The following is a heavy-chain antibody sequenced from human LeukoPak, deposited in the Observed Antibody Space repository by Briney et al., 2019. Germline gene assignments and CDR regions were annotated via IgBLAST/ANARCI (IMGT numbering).Heavy chain of an antibody. Sequence: ASVKVSCNASGYTFSSYGISWGRQAPGQRLKWLGGISPVFGTTTYAQKFQAKVTMTADKSTNTAYLEISSLTSDDTAVYYCARCSPGDSSNFYAVLQYWGQGTQVTVST. CDR1: GYTFSSYG. CDR3: ARCSPGDSSNFYAVLQY. J-gene: IGHJ4*02. D-gene: IGHD3-22*01. CDR2: ISPVFGTT. V-gene: IGHV1-69*06.